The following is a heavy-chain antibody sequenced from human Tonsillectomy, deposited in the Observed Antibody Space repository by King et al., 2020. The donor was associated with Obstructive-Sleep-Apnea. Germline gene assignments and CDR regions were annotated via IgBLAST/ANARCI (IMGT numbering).Heavy chain of an antibody. CDR2: IYYSGST. J-gene: IGHJ4*02. CDR3: ARDREPEGDYGVDY. V-gene: IGHV4-39*07. D-gene: IGHD4-17*01. Sequence: QLQESGPGLVKPSETLSLTCTVSGGSISSSSYYWGWIRQPPGKGLEWIGSIYYSGSTYYNPSLKRRVTISVDTSKNQFSLKLSAVTAADTAVYYCARDREPEGDYGVDYWGQGTLVTVSS. CDR1: GGSISSSSYY.